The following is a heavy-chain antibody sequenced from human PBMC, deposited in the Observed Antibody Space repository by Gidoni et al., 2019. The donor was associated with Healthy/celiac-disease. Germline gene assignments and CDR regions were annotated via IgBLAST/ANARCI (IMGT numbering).Heavy chain of an antibody. Sequence: QAQLVQSGAEVKKPGSSVKVSCKASGGTFSSYAISWVRQAPGQGLEWMGRIIPILGIANYAQKFQGRVTITADKSTSTAYMELSSLRSEDTAVYYCARDPVPAALTNWSDPWGQGTLVTVSS. J-gene: IGHJ5*02. CDR2: IIPILGIA. CDR3: ARDPVPAALTNWSDP. V-gene: IGHV1-69*04. D-gene: IGHD2-2*01. CDR1: GGTFSSYA.